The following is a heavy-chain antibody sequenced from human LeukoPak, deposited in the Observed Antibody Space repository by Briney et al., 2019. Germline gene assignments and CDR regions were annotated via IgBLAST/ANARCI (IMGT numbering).Heavy chain of an antibody. V-gene: IGHV1-69*05. CDR3: ARGPLFGWELRPFDP. Sequence: ASVKVSCKASGGTFSSYAISWVRQAPGQGLEWMGRIIPIFGTANYAQKFQGRVTITTDESTSTAYMELSSLRSEDTAVYYCARGPLFGWELRPFDPWGQGTLVTVSS. J-gene: IGHJ5*02. D-gene: IGHD1-26*01. CDR1: GGTFSSYA. CDR2: IIPIFGTA.